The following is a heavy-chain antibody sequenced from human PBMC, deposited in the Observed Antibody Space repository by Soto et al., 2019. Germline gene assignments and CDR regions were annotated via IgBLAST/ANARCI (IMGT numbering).Heavy chain of an antibody. V-gene: IGHV4-59*01. D-gene: IGHD1-7*01. J-gene: IGHJ6*02. CDR2: IYYSGST. CDR3: ARDDLVGITGTKTYYYGMDV. Sequence: PSETLSLTCTVSGGSISSYYWSWIRQPPGKGLEWIGYIYYSGSTNYNPSLKSRVTISVDTSKNQFSLKLSSVTAADTAVYYCARDDLVGITGTKTYYYGMDVWGQGTTVTVSS. CDR1: GGSISSYY.